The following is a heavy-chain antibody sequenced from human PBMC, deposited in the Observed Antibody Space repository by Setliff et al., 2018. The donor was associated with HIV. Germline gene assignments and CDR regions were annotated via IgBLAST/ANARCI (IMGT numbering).Heavy chain of an antibody. V-gene: IGHV7-4-1*01. CDR1: GYTFTTYA. CDR3: TRDHTPPPNYDFWSGQIDLRNIFYYMDV. J-gene: IGHJ6*03. D-gene: IGHD3-3*01. Sequence: GASVKVSCKASGYTFTTYAINWVRQAPGQGLEWMGYINTNTGNPTYAQGFTGRFVFSVDTPVSTAYLQIFSLKTEDTAVDYCTRDHTPPPNYDFWSGQIDLRNIFYYMDVWGTGSPVTVSS. CDR2: INTNTGNP.